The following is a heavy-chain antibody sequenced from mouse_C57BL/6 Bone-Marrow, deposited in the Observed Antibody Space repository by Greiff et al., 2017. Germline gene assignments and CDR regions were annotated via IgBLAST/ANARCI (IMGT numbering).Heavy chain of an antibody. J-gene: IGHJ3*01. CDR2: IYPGNSDT. V-gene: IGHV1-5*01. D-gene: IGHD2-12*01. Sequence: EVQLQESGTVLARPGASVKMSCKTSGYTFTSYWMHWVKQRPGQGLEWIGAIYPGNSDTSYNQKFKGQAKLTAVTSASTAYMELRSLTNEDSAVYYCTRGNYTPLAYWGQGTLVTVSA. CDR1: GYTFTSYW. CDR3: TRGNYTPLAY.